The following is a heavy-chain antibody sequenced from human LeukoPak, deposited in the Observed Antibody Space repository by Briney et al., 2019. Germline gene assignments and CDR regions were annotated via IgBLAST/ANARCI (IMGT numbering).Heavy chain of an antibody. CDR2: INHSGST. D-gene: IGHD2-15*01. CDR1: GGSFSGYD. J-gene: IGHJ6*02. V-gene: IGHV4-34*01. Sequence: PSETLSLTCAVYGGSFSGYDWSWIRQPPGKGLEWIGEINHSGSTNYNPSLKSRVTISVDTSKNQFSLKLSSVTAADTAVYYCARRIVGLYYYYGMDVWGQGPTVTVSS. CDR3: ARRIVGLYYYYGMDV.